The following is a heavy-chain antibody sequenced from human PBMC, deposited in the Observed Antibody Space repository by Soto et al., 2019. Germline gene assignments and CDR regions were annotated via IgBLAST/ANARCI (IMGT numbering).Heavy chain of an antibody. CDR1: GFTFSSYG. Sequence: GGSLRLSCAASGFTFSSYGMHWVRQAPGKGLEWVAVISYDGSNKYYADSVKGRFTISRDNSKNTLYLQMNSLRAEDTAVYYCAKAPSPWGQGTLVTVSS. V-gene: IGHV3-30*18. CDR3: AKAPSP. CDR2: ISYDGSNK. J-gene: IGHJ5*02.